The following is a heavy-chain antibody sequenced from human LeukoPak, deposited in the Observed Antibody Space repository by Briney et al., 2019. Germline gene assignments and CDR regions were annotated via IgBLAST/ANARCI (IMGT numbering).Heavy chain of an antibody. V-gene: IGHV3-23*01. CDR3: AKDRPTFRENSGHYYRRDGDS. CDR2: MCGTAGCT. D-gene: IGHD3-22*01. J-gene: IGHJ5*01. Sequence: GGSLTLSCQASGFTFYMYAMSWVRQAPGKGLEWVASMCGTAGCTFYPDSVKGRFTISRDNSKNVLYLRMNSLTAEDTTIYSCAKDRPTFRENSGHYYRRDGDSWGQGTLVTVSS. CDR1: GFTFYMYA.